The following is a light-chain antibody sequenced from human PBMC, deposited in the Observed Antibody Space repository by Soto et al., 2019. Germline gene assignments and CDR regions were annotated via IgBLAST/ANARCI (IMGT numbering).Light chain of an antibody. CDR2: GAS. CDR1: QSVSSSY. J-gene: IGKJ1*01. CDR3: QKYGSSPWT. Sequence: EIVLTQSPGTLSLSPGERATLSCRASQSVSSSYLAWYQQKPGQAPRPLIYGASSRAIGIPDRFSGSGSGKVFPFIFSSLEPEDFAVYYCQKYGSSPWTFGQGTKVDIK. V-gene: IGKV3-20*01.